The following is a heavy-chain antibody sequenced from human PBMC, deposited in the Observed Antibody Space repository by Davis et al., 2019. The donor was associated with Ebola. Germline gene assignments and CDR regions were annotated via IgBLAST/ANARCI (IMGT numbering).Heavy chain of an antibody. Sequence: AASVKVSCKASGYTFTSYYMHWVRQAPGQGLEWMGIINPSGGSTSYAQKFQGRVTMTRDTSTSTVYMELSSLRSEDTAVYYCARDLDVLVPAAMARVSGWFDPWGQGTLVTVSS. CDR1: GYTFTSYY. CDR2: INPSGGST. D-gene: IGHD2-2*01. CDR3: ARDLDVLVPAAMARVSGWFDP. J-gene: IGHJ5*02. V-gene: IGHV1-46*01.